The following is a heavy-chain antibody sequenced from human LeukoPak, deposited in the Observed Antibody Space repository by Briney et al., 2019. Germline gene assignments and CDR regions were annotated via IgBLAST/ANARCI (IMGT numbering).Heavy chain of an antibody. V-gene: IGHV3-48*02. CDR3: ARHDYGGNSGDY. CDR1: GFTFSSYS. D-gene: IGHD4-23*01. CDR2: IGTSSSTI. J-gene: IGHJ4*02. Sequence: GGSLRLSCAGAGFTFSSYSMNWVRQAPGKGLEWVSYIGTSSSTIYYADSVKGRFTISRDNAKNSPYLQMNSLRDEDTAVYYCARHDYGGNSGDYWGQGTLVTVSS.